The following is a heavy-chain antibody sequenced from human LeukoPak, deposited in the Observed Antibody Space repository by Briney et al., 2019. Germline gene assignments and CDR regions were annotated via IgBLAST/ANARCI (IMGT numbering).Heavy chain of an antibody. D-gene: IGHD3-22*01. Sequence: ASVKVSCKASGYTFTSYDINWGRQATGQGLGWRGGMNPNSGNTGYAQKFQGRVTMTRNTSISTAYMELSSLRSEDTAVYYCARALHYYDSSGYYSDWGQGTLVTVSS. V-gene: IGHV1-8*01. CDR1: GYTFTSYD. CDR2: MNPNSGNT. J-gene: IGHJ4*02. CDR3: ARALHYYDSSGYYSD.